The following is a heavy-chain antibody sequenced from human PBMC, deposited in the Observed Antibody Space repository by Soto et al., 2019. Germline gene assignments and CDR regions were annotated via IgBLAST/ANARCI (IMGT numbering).Heavy chain of an antibody. CDR1: GYTFTSYY. V-gene: IGHV1-46*03. J-gene: IGHJ6*02. D-gene: IGHD2-15*01. Sequence: GASVKVSCKASGYTFTSYYMHWVRQAPGQGLEWMGIINPSGGSTSYAQKFQGRVTMTRDTSTSTVYMELSSLRSEDTAVYYCARELCGSCYSADGHYYYYGMDVWGQGTTVTVSS. CDR3: ARELCGSCYSADGHYYYYGMDV. CDR2: INPSGGST.